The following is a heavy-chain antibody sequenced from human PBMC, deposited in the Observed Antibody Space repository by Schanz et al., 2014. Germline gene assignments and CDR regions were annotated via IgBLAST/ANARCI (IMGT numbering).Heavy chain of an antibody. CDR3: ALEHNSPSGAGQF. J-gene: IGHJ4*02. CDR2: IDPRDGAT. CDR1: GQTVSSYF. D-gene: IGHD1-1*01. Sequence: QVHVVQSGAVLKTPGASVNVSCKTSGQTVSSYFIQWVRQAPGQGLEWMGIIDPRDGATNYGVKFQGRVTMARATSTTTASMHLRGLRPDDTAVYYCALEHNSPSGAGQFWGQGTLITVSS. V-gene: IGHV1-46*03.